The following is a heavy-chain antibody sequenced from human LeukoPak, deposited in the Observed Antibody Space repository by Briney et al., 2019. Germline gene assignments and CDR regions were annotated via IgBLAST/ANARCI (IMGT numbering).Heavy chain of an antibody. D-gene: IGHD1-26*01. CDR2: ISYDGSNK. J-gene: IGHJ4*02. CDR1: GFTFSSYA. CDR3: TRRSGSYLNDY. V-gene: IGHV3-30-3*01. Sequence: GGSLRLSCAASGFTFSSYAMHWVRQAPGKGLEWVAVISYDGSNKYYADSVKGRFTISRDNSKNTLYLQMNSLRAEDTAVYYCTRRSGSYLNDYWGQGTLVTVSS.